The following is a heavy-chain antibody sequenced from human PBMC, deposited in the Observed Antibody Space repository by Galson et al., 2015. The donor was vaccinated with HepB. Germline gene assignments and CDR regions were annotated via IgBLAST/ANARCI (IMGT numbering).Heavy chain of an antibody. Sequence: SVKVSCKASGGTFSSYAISWVRQAPGQGLEWMGGIIPIFGTANYAQKFQGRVTITADESTSTAYMELSSLRSEDTAVYYCAGDPRRSSGYDPNWFDPWGQGTLVTVSS. D-gene: IGHD5-12*01. CDR1: GGTFSSYA. CDR3: AGDPRRSSGYDPNWFDP. V-gene: IGHV1-69*13. CDR2: IIPIFGTA. J-gene: IGHJ5*02.